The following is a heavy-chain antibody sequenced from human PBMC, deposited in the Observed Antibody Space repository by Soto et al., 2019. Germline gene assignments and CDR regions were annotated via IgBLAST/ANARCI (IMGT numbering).Heavy chain of an antibody. CDR3: AKDQGIVWIWDY. Sequence: EVQLLGSGGGLVQPGGSLRLSCAGSGFNFSSYAMSWVRQAPGKGLEWVSGISGSGDGTYYADSVKGRFTISRDNSKXTLXXXXXXXXXXXXXXXYCAKDQGIVWIWDYXXXGXXVTVSX. J-gene: IGHJ4*02. V-gene: IGHV3-23*01. CDR2: ISGSGDGT. D-gene: IGHD3-10*01. CDR1: GFNFSSYA.